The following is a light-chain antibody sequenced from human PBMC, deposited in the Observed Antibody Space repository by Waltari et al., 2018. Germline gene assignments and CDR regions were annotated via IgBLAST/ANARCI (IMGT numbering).Light chain of an antibody. V-gene: IGLV2-14*01. CDR1: SSDVAGLNE. CDR3: SSYTTDSTWV. CDR2: NVN. J-gene: IGLJ3*02. Sequence: QSALTQPASVSGSTGQSITISSSGISSDVAGLNEVAWYQQNPGKAPKLMISNVNKRLSGVSKRFSGSKSGNTASLTISGLQAEDEADYYCSSYTTDSTWVFGGGTKLTVL.